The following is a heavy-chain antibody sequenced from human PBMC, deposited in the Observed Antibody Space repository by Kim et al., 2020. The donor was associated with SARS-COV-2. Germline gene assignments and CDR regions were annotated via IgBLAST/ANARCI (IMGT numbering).Heavy chain of an antibody. D-gene: IGHD5-12*01. J-gene: IGHJ4*02. V-gene: IGHV5-51*01. CDR3: ARRLWDGYNYEFDY. Sequence: SPSFQGQITITADKSLSTAYLQWSSLKASDTAMYYCARRLWDGYNYEFDYWGQGTLVTVSS.